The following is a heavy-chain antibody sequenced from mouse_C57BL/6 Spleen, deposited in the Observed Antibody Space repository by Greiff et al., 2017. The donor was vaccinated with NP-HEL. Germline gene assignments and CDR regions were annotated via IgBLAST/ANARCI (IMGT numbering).Heavy chain of an antibody. V-gene: IGHV5-17*01. J-gene: IGHJ3*01. CDR3: ARNYYGRGPAWFAC. CDR1: GFTFSDYG. D-gene: IGHD1-1*01. Sequence: EVKLMESGGGLVKPGGSLKLSCAASGFTFSDYGMHWVRQAPEKGLEWVAYISSGSSTIYYADTVKGRFTISRDNAKNTLFLQMTSLRSEDTAMYYCARNYYGRGPAWFACWGQGTLVTVSA. CDR2: ISSGSSTI.